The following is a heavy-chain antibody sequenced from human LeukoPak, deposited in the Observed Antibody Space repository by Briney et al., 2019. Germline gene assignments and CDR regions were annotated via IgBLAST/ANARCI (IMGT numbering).Heavy chain of an antibody. D-gene: IGHD3-22*01. CDR3: STTYYYDSSEGY. J-gene: IGHJ4*02. V-gene: IGHV3-15*07. CDR1: GFTFSNAW. CDR2: IKSKTDGGTT. Sequence: GGSLRLSCAASGFTFSNAWMNWVRQAPGKGLEWVGRIKSKTDGGTTDYAAPVKGRFTISRGDSKNTLYLQMNSLKTEDTAVYYCSTTYYYDSSEGYWGQGTLVTVSS.